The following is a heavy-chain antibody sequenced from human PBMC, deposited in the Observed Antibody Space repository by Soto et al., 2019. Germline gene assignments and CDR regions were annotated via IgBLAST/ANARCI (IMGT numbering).Heavy chain of an antibody. CDR3: AYKTSIIWFGHRDDRGV. CDR1: GDCISTGY. J-gene: IGHJ6*02. CDR2: IYYSDSI. Sequence: PSETLSLTCTVSGDCISTGYCTWIRQPPEKGLEWIGYIYYSDSINYNPSLSSRVTISVDTSRNQFSLKLSSATAADTAVYYCAYKTSIIWFGHRDDRGVWGQGTTVTVSS. D-gene: IGHD3-10*01. V-gene: IGHV4-59*08.